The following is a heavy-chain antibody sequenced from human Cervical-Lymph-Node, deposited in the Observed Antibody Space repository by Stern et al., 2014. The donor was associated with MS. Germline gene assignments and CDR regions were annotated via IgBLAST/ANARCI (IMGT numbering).Heavy chain of an antibody. D-gene: IGHD2-15*01. CDR1: GFSVATAGVG. Sequence: ESGPTLVKPTQTVTLTCTLSGFSVATAGVGVGRLRPPPGKALEWLALLYWDDATLYSTFLKNRLTIIKDTSKNQVVLTMTNVDPMDTATYYCAHSRVKYCRGGTCYSSLFDYWGQGTLVTVSS. CDR2: LYWDDAT. CDR3: AHSRVKYCRGGTCYSSLFDY. V-gene: IGHV2-5*02. J-gene: IGHJ4*02.